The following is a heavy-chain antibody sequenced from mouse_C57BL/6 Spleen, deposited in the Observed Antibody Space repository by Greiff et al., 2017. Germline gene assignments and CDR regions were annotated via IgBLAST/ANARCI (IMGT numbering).Heavy chain of an antibody. J-gene: IGHJ3*01. Sequence: QVQLQQSGPELVKPGASVKISCKASGYAFSSSWMNWVKQRPGKGIEWIGRIYPGDGDTNYNGKFTGKATLTADKSSSTAYMQLSSLTSEDSAVYFCARTVEGFAYWGQGTLVTVSA. V-gene: IGHV1-82*01. CDR1: GYAFSSSW. CDR2: IYPGDGDT. CDR3: ARTVEGFAY.